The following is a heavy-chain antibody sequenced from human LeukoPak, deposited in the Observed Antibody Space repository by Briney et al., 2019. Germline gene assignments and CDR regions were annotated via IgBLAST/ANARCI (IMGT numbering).Heavy chain of an antibody. D-gene: IGHD6-13*01. CDR2: INPNSGGT. CDR3: ATDAYSTPVYYFDY. CDR1: GYTFTGYY. Sequence: ASVKVSCKASGYTFTGYYMHWVRQAPGQGLEWMGWINPNSGGTNYAQKFQGRVTMTRDTSISTAYMELSRLRSDDTAVYYCATDAYSTPVYYFDYWGQGTLVTVSS. V-gene: IGHV1-2*02. J-gene: IGHJ4*02.